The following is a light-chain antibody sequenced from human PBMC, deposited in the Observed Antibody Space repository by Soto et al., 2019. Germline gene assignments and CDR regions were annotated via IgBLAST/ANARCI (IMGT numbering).Light chain of an antibody. J-gene: IGKJ3*01. CDR2: LAS. CDR3: QQYNSWRFT. V-gene: IGKV1-39*01. Sequence: DIQMTQSPSSLSASVGDTVTITCRASQKINNFLSWYQQKPGKAPKLLIFLASSLESGVPSRFGGSGSGTDFTLTIRSLQPEDSATYYCQQYNSWRFTFGPGTKVDIK. CDR1: QKINNF.